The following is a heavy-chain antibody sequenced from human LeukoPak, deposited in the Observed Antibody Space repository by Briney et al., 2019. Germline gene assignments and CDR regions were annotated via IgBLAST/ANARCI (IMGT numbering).Heavy chain of an antibody. CDR2: IGGSGGRS. Sequence: GGSLSLSCTTSGFTFSSYAMGWVRQAPGKGLEWASSIGGSGGRSYYADSVKGRFTLTRDNSKNTLYLQMNSMRAEDTAVYYCAKEGELDTGPFDIWGQGTIVTVSS. CDR1: GFTFSSYA. J-gene: IGHJ3*02. D-gene: IGHD1-1*01. CDR3: AKEGELDTGPFDI. V-gene: IGHV3-23*01.